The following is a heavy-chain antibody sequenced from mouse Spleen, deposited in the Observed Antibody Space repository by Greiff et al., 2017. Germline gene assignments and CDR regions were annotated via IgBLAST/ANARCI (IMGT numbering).Heavy chain of an antibody. CDR2: IYPGDGDT. CDR1: GYAFSSSW. Sequence: VQLVESGPELVKPGASVKISCKASGYAFSSSWMNWVKQRPGKGLEWIGRIYPGDGDTNYNGKFKGKATLTADKSSSTAYMQLSSLTSEDSAVYFCARPKLGAWFAYWGQGTLVTVSA. CDR3: ARPKLGAWFAY. D-gene: IGHD4-1*01. V-gene: IGHV1-82*01. J-gene: IGHJ3*01.